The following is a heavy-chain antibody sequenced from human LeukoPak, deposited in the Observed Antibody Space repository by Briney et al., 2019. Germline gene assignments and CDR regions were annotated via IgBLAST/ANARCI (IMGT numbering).Heavy chain of an antibody. V-gene: IGHV3-7*01. CDR3: ARDPTIFGVVIVPDY. D-gene: IGHD3-3*01. CDR2: IKQDGSEK. J-gene: IGHJ4*02. CDR1: GFTFSSYW. Sequence: GGSLRLSCAASGFTFSSYWMSWVRQAPGKGLEWVANIKQDGSEKYYVDSVKGRFTISRDNAKNSLYLQMNSLRAEDTAVYYRARDPTIFGVVIVPDYWGQGTLVTVSS.